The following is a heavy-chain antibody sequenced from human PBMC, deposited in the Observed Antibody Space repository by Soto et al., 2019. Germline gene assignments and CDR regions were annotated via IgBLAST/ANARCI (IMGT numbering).Heavy chain of an antibody. J-gene: IGHJ3*02. CDR2: IYWDDDK. CDR3: ALSTTVKTTYAFDI. Sequence: QITLKESGPTLVKPTQTLTLTCTFSGFSLSTSGMGVGWIRQPPGTALEWLALIYWDDDKRYSPSLKSRLTITKDTSKNQVVLTTTNMDPVDTATYYCALSTTVKTTYAFDIWGQGTMVTVSS. D-gene: IGHD4-17*01. CDR1: GFSLSTSGMG. V-gene: IGHV2-5*02.